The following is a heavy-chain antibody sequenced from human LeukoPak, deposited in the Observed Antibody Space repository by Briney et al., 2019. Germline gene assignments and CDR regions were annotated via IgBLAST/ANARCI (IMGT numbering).Heavy chain of an antibody. CDR3: ARDLSLYGAFWFDP. D-gene: IGHD3-16*01. CDR1: GFTFSSYS. CDR2: ISSSSSYI. V-gene: IGHV3-21*01. J-gene: IGHJ5*02. Sequence: GGSLRLSCAASGFTFSSYSMNWVRQAPGKGLEWVSSISSSSSYIYYADSVKGRFTISKNSLYLQMNSLRAEDTAVYYCARDLSLYGAFWFDPWGQGTLVTVSS.